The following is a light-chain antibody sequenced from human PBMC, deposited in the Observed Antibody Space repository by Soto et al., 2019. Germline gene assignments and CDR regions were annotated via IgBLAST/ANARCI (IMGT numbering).Light chain of an antibody. J-gene: IGLJ1*01. CDR1: SSDVGGYNY. V-gene: IGLV2-8*01. CDR3: SSYAGSNNPYV. CDR2: EVS. Sequence: QSVLTQPPSASGSPGQSVTISCTGTSSDVGGYNYVSWYQQHPGKAPKLMIYEVSKRPSGVTDHFSGSKSGKTASLKVSGLQAEDEADYYCSSYAGSNNPYVFGTGTKVTVL.